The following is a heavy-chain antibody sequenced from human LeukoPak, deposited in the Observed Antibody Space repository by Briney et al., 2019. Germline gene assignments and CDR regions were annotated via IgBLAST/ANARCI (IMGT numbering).Heavy chain of an antibody. J-gene: IGHJ4*02. CDR2: IYYSGST. D-gene: IGHD6-13*01. V-gene: IGHV4-59*08. CDR3: ARIGAAAGTGGFDY. CDR1: GGSISSYY. Sequence: SETLSLTCTVSGGSISSYYWSCIRQPPGKGLEWIGYIYYSGSTNYNPSLKSRVTISVDTSKNQFSLKLSSVTAADTAVYYCARIGAAAGTGGFDYWGQGTLVTVSS.